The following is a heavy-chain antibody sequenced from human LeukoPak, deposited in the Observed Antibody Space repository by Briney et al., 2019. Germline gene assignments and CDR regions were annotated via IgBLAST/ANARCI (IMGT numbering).Heavy chain of an antibody. CDR3: ARQTQYYDFWSGYHIGYYFDY. J-gene: IGHJ4*02. CDR1: GGSISSYY. V-gene: IGHV4-59*08. CDR2: IYYSGST. D-gene: IGHD3-3*01. Sequence: SETLSLTCTVSGGSISSYYWSWIRQPPGKGLEWIGYIYYSGSTNYNPSLKSRVTISVDMSKNQFSLKLSSVTAADTAVYYCARQTQYYDFWSGYHIGYYFDYWGQGTLVTVSS.